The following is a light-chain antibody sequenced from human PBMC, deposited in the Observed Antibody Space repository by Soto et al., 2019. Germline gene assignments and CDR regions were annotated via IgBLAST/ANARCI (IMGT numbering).Light chain of an antibody. Sequence: DIQMTQSPSTLSASVGDRVTITCRASQSISSWLAWYQKTPGKAPKLLIYKASSLESGVPSRFSGSGSGTVFTLTISSLQPDDFATYYCQQYNSYSAWTFGQGTKVDIK. CDR1: QSISSW. V-gene: IGKV1-5*03. CDR3: QQYNSYSAWT. J-gene: IGKJ1*01. CDR2: KAS.